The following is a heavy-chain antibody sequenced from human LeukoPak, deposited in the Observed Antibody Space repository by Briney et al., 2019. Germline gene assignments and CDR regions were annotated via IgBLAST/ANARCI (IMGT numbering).Heavy chain of an antibody. D-gene: IGHD6-19*01. Sequence: SETLSLTCAVYGGSFSGYYWSWIRQPPGKGLEWIGEINHSGSTNYNPSLKSRVTISVDTSKNQFSLKLSSVTAADTAVYYCARGRSVWRLIAVAAQGGDCWGQGTLVTVSS. CDR1: GGSFSGYY. CDR3: ARGRSVWRLIAVAAQGGDC. J-gene: IGHJ4*02. V-gene: IGHV4-34*01. CDR2: INHSGST.